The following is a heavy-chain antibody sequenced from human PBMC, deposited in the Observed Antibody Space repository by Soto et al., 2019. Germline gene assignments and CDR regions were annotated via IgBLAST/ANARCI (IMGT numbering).Heavy chain of an antibody. CDR1: GDSISTDY. D-gene: IGHD7-27*01. Sequence: SETLSLTCTVSGDSISTDYWSWIRRSPGKGLEWIGFIYYGGSTNYNPSLKSRVTISVDTPKNQFSLKLSSVTAADTAVYYCAKNWNWGSLVHWGQGTLVTVSS. CDR2: IYYGGST. V-gene: IGHV4-59*08. CDR3: AKNWNWGSLVH. J-gene: IGHJ4*02.